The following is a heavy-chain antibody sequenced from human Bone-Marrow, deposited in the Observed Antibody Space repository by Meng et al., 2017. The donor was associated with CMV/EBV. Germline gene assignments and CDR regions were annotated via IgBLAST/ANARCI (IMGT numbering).Heavy chain of an antibody. Sequence: SVKVSCKASGGTFSSYAISWVRQAPGQGLEWMGGIIPIFGTANYAQKFQGRVTITTDESTSTAYMELSSLRSEDTAVYYCATEATVAGTSVFDIWGQGTMVTASS. D-gene: IGHD6-19*01. CDR1: GGTFSSYA. CDR3: ATEATVAGTSVFDI. V-gene: IGHV1-69*05. CDR2: IIPIFGTA. J-gene: IGHJ3*02.